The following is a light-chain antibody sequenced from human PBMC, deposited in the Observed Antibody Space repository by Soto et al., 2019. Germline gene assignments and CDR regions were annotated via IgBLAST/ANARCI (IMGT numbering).Light chain of an antibody. V-gene: IGLV2-14*01. J-gene: IGLJ3*02. CDR1: SSDVGGYNY. CDR3: SSYTSTNSWV. CDR2: DVS. Sequence: QSALTQSASVSGSPGQSITISCTGTSSDVGGYNYVSWYQQHPGKAPKLIIYDVSNRPSGVSTRFSGSKSGNTASLTISGLQAEDVADYSCSSYTSTNSWVFGGGTMVTVL.